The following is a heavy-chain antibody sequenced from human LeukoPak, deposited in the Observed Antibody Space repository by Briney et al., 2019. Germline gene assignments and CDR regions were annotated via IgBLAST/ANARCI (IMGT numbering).Heavy chain of an antibody. J-gene: IGHJ6*02. D-gene: IGHD2-2*02. CDR2: ISAYNGNT. CDR3: ARDSPDIVVVPAAIPDYYYYGMDV. Sequence: SVKVSYKASGYTFTSYGISWVRQAPGQGLEWMGWISAYNGNTNYAQKLQGRVTMTTDTSTSTAYMELRSLRSDDTAVYYCARDSPDIVVVPAAIPDYYYYGMDVWGQGTTVTVSS. V-gene: IGHV1-18*01. CDR1: GYTFTSYG.